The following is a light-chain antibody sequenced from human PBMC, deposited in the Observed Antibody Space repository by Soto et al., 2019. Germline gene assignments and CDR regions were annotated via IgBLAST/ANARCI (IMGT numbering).Light chain of an antibody. J-gene: IGLJ2*01. V-gene: IGLV2-14*03. CDR2: DVS. CDR3: SSYVSSNTQV. Sequence: QSALTQPASVSGSPGQSITVSCFGTSSDVGGYNYVSWYQQHPGKAPKLIIHDVSNRPSGVSNRFSGPKSGNTASLTISGLQAEDEAYYYCSSYVSSNTQVFGGGTKVTVL. CDR1: SSDVGGYNY.